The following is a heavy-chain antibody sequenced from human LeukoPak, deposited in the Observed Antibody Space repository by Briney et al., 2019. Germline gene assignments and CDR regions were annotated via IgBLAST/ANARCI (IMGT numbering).Heavy chain of an antibody. CDR2: INPNSGGT. Sequence: APVKVSCKTSGYTFNDYYIHWVRRAPGQGLEWMGRINPNSGGTDYTQKFQGRVTMTRDTSISTAYMELSSLESDDTAVYYCARVEGSSGKFDPWGQGTLVSVSS. J-gene: IGHJ5*02. V-gene: IGHV1-2*06. D-gene: IGHD1-26*01. CDR3: ARVEGSSGKFDP. CDR1: GYTFNDYY.